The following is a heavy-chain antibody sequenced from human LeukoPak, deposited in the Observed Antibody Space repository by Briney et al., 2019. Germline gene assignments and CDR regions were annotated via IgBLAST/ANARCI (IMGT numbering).Heavy chain of an antibody. CDR1: GGSISGYY. Sequence: SETLSLTCTVSGGSISGYYWSWIRRPPGKGLEWIGYIYDSGSTNYNPSLRSRVTTSTDTSKNQFSLKLSSVTAAGTAVYYCARLGDSFQYNWFDPWGQGTLVTVSS. CDR3: ARLGDSFQYNWFDP. J-gene: IGHJ5*02. V-gene: IGHV4-59*08. CDR2: IYDSGST. D-gene: IGHD5-18*01.